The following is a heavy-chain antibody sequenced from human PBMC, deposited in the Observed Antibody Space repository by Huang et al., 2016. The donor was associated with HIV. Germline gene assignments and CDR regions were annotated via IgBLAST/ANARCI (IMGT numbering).Heavy chain of an antibody. CDR3: ARDSQQWLVEDY. CDR1: GFTFSSYW. CDR2: INSDGSST. J-gene: IGHJ4*02. D-gene: IGHD6-19*01. Sequence: EVQLVESGGGLVQPGGSLRLSCAASGFTFSSYWMDGVRQAPGKGRVWVSRINSDGSSTSYADSVKGRFTISRDNAKNTLYLQMNSLRAEDTAVYYCARDSQQWLVEDYWGQGTLVTVSS. V-gene: IGHV3-74*01.